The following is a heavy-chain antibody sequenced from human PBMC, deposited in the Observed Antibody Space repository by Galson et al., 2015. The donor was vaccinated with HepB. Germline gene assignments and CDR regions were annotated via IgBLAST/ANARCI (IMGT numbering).Heavy chain of an antibody. CDR1: GFTFSSYG. J-gene: IGHJ4*02. CDR3: AKGGGNWGEFDY. D-gene: IGHD7-27*01. CDR2: ISYDGSNK. Sequence: SLRLSCAASGFTFSSYGMHWVRQAPGKGLEWVAVISYDGSNKYYADSVKGRFTISRDNSKNTLYLQMNSLRAEDTAVYYCAKGGGNWGEFDYWGQGTLVTVSS. V-gene: IGHV3-30*18.